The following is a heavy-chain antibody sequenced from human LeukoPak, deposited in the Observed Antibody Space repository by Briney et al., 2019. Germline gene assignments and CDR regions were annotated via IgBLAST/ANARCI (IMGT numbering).Heavy chain of an antibody. D-gene: IGHD2-2*02. Sequence: PGGSLRLSCAASGFTFSSYAMSWVRQAPGKGLEWVSAISGSGGSTYYADSVKGRFTISRDNSKNSLYLQMNSLRAEDTALYYCAKDMGYCSSTSCYTPLFDYWGQGTLVTVSS. CDR2: ISGSGGST. J-gene: IGHJ4*02. CDR3: AKDMGYCSSTSCYTPLFDY. CDR1: GFTFSSYA. V-gene: IGHV3-23*01.